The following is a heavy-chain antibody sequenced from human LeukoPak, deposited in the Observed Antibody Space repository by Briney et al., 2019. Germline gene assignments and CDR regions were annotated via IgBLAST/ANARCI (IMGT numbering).Heavy chain of an antibody. D-gene: IGHD6-19*01. V-gene: IGHV4-39*01. CDR1: GGSISRSGYY. CDR2: MYHSGST. J-gene: IGHJ4*02. CDR3: ARRRIAVAATDY. Sequence: PSETLSLTCTVSGGSISRSGYYWGWIRQPPGKGLEWIGSMYHSGSTYYNPSLKSRVTISVDTSKNQFSLKLSSVTAADTAVYYCARRRIAVAATDYWGQGTLVTVSS.